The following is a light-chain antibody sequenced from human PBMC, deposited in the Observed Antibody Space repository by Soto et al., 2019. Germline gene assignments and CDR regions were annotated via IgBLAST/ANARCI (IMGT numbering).Light chain of an antibody. CDR2: GNR. CDR3: SSSAGIYHYLV. V-gene: IGLV1-40*01. J-gene: IGLJ3*02. CDR1: NSNLGAGYD. Sequence: QPVLTQPPSVSGAPGQRVTISCTGNNSNLGAGYDVHWYQQLPGAAPKLVIFGNRNRPSGVPERFSGSKSGTSASLAITGLQAEDEDDYYCSSSAGIYHYLVFGGGTKLTVL.